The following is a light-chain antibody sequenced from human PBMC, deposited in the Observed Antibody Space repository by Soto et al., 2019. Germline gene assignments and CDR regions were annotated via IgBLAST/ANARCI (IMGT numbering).Light chain of an antibody. CDR1: SIDADDYNS. J-gene: IGLJ1*01. CDR3: SLYTTSSSPSCV. Sequence: QPVLTQPAPGSGTTGQSNTITSSVPSIDADDYNSVRWYQQPPGKAPKVIIYEVNNRPSGVSNRVAGSSSDNIASLTISGLQAEDEADYDCSLYTTSSSPSCVFGAGSKVTGL. V-gene: IGLV2-14*01. CDR2: EVN.